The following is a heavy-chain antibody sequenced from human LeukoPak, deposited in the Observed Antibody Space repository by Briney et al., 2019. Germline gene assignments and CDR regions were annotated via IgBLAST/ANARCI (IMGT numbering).Heavy chain of an antibody. CDR1: GYTFTDYY. CDR3: VRDGYHYAQFDY. V-gene: IGHV1-2*02. Sequence: ASVKVSCKASGYTFTDYYVHWVRQAPGQGPEWMGWINTKSGGTKYAQKFQGRVTVTRDTSISTAYMELSSLISDDTAIYYCVRDGYHYAQFDYWGQGTLVTVSS. J-gene: IGHJ4*02. CDR2: INTKSGGT. D-gene: IGHD5-18*01.